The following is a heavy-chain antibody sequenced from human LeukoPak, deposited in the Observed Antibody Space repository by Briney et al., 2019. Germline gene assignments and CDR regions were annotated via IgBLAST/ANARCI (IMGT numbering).Heavy chain of an antibody. CDR1: GFTFSSYA. D-gene: IGHD6-19*01. CDR3: ARGTPSSCGWLYYGMDV. CDR2: ISYDGSNK. J-gene: IGHJ6*02. V-gene: IGHV3-30-3*01. Sequence: GGSLRLSCAASGFTFSSYAMHWVRQAPGKGLEWVAVISYDGSNKYYADSVKGRFTISRDNSKNTLYLQMNSLRAEDTAVYYCARGTPSSCGWLYYGMDVWGQGTTVTVSS.